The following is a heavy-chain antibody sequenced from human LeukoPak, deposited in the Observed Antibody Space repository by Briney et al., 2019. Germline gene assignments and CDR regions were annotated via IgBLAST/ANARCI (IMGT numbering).Heavy chain of an antibody. Sequence: GGSLRLSCAASGFTFSDYYMSWIRQAPGKGLEWVSYISSSGSTIYYADPVKGRFTISRDNPKNSLYLQMNSLRAEDTAVYYCARDPMTTEGYYYYYMDVWGKGTTVTVSS. CDR3: ARDPMTTEGYYYYYMDV. CDR1: GFTFSDYY. D-gene: IGHD4-11*01. V-gene: IGHV3-11*04. CDR2: ISSSGSTI. J-gene: IGHJ6*03.